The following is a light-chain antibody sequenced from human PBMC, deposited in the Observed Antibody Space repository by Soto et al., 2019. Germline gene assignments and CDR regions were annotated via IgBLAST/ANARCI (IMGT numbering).Light chain of an antibody. CDR1: QSVRTW. V-gene: IGKV1-5*03. J-gene: IGKJ4*01. Sequence: IPLTQSPSTLSATVADRVTIPCRASQSVRTWLAWFQQKPGKAPKLLIYKASSLESGVPSRFSGSGTGTEFTLTISSLQPEDFATYYCQQNYNTPVTFGGGTKVDIK. CDR3: QQNYNTPVT. CDR2: KAS.